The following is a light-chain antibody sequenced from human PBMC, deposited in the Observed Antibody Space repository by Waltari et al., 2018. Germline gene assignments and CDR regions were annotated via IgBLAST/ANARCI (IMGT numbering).Light chain of an antibody. CDR1: SSDVGAYKF. V-gene: IGLV2-14*01. CDR3: TSYTTRTTWV. Sequence: QSALTQPASVSGSPGQSITISCTGTSSDVGAYKFVSWYQQHAGEAPKLIIYEVTNRPSGVSTRFSGSKSGNTASLTISGLQAEDEADYHCTSYTTRTTWVFGGGTKLTVL. CDR2: EVT. J-gene: IGLJ3*02.